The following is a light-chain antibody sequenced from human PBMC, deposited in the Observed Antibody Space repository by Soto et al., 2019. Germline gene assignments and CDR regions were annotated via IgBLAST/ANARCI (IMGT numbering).Light chain of an antibody. CDR3: QSYDSSLSGLV. V-gene: IGLV1-40*01. J-gene: IGLJ2*01. CDR1: SSNIGAGYD. Sequence: QPVLTQPPSVSGAPGQRVTISCTGSSSNIGAGYDVHWYQQIPGTAPKLLTYFNNNRPSGVPDRFSGSKSGTSASLAITGLQTEDEANYYCQSYDSSLSGLVFGGGTKVTVL. CDR2: FNN.